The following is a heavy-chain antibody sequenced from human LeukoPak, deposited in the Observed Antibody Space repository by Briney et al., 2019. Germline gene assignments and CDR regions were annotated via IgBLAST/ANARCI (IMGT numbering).Heavy chain of an antibody. J-gene: IGHJ3*02. CDR2: INPSGGST. D-gene: IGHD3-16*02. CDR3: ARDYDYVWGIYRDAFDI. CDR1: GYIFTSYF. V-gene: IGHV1-46*01. Sequence: ASVKVSCKASGYIFTSYFMHWVRQAPGQGLEWMGLINPSGGSTRYAQKFQGRVTMTRDMSTSTVYMELSSLRSEDTAVYYCARDYDYVWGIYRDAFDIWGQGTMVTVSS.